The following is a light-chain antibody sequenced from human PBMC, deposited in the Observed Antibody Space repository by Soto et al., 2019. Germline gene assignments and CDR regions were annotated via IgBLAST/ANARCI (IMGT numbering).Light chain of an antibody. Sequence: QSALTQPASVSGSPRQSITISCTGTRSDVGAYNHVSWYQHHPGKAPKLMIYEVSNRSSGLSDRFSGSKSGNTDSLTISGLQAEDEAEYYCCSYTVSTTFVFGSGTKLTVL. CDR3: CSYTVSTTFV. J-gene: IGLJ1*01. V-gene: IGLV2-14*01. CDR1: RSDVGAYNH. CDR2: EVS.